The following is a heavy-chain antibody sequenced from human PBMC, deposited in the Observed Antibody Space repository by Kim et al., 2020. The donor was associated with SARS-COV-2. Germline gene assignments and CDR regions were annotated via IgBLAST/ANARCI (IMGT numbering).Heavy chain of an antibody. D-gene: IGHD2-15*01. CDR2: IYYSGST. J-gene: IGHJ3*02. Sequence: SETLSLTCTVSGGSISSGGYYWSWIRQHPGKGLEWIGYIYYSGSTYYNPSLKSRVTISVDTSKNQFSLKLSSVTAADTAVYYCSRDPGYCSGGSCRGGAFDIWGQGTMVTVSS. CDR1: GGSISSGGYY. V-gene: IGHV4-31*03. CDR3: SRDPGYCSGGSCRGGAFDI.